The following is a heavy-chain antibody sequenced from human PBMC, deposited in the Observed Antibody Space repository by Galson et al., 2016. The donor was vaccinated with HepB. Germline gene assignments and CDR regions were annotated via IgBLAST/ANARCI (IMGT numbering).Heavy chain of an antibody. CDR3: ARSGTYTNRIGVDV. J-gene: IGHJ6*02. CDR2: IGTKGGT. Sequence: SLRLSCAASGFTFSTYDMHWVRQAKGKGLEWVSGIGTKGGTYYLDSAKGRFTISREDAKNSLHLQMNSLTAGDTAVYYCARSGTYTNRIGVDVWGQGTTVTVSS. CDR1: GFTFSTYD. V-gene: IGHV3-13*01. D-gene: IGHD3-10*01.